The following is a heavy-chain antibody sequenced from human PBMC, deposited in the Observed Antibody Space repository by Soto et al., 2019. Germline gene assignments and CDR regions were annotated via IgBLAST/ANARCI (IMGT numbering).Heavy chain of an antibody. D-gene: IGHD4-17*01. Sequence: GGSLRLSCVVSGFTFSSYAMSWVRQAPGKGLEWVSTISGSLGSTYYADSVQGRFTISRANSKNTLYLQMDSLRAEDTAVYYCASRSATVLSLTYWGPGTQVTVSS. CDR1: GFTFSSYA. CDR2: ISGSLGST. V-gene: IGHV3-23*01. J-gene: IGHJ4*02. CDR3: ASRSATVLSLTY.